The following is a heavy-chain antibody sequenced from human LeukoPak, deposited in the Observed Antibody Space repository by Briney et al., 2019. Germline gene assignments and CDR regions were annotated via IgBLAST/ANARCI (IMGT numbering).Heavy chain of an antibody. CDR2: INPNSGGT. V-gene: IGHV1-2*02. D-gene: IGHD3-22*01. CDR1: GYTFTGYY. CDR3: ARDTDYYYDSSGYNWFDP. Sequence: ASVKVSCKASGYTFTGYYMHWVRQAPGQGLEWMGWINPNSGGTNYAQKFQGRVTMTRDTSISTAYMELSRLRSGDTAVYYCARDTDYYYDSSGYNWFDPWGQGTLVTVSS. J-gene: IGHJ5*02.